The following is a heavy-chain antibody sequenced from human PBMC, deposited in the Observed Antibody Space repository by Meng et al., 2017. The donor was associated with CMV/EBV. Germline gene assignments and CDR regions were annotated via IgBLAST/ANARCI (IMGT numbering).Heavy chain of an antibody. D-gene: IGHD6-6*01. Sequence: SETLSLTCAVYGGSFSGYYWSWIRQPPGKGLEWIGEINHSGSTNYNPSLKSRVTIPVDTSKNQFSLKLSSVTAADTAVYYCARGPARLGYYWGQGTLVTVSS. CDR1: GGSFSGYY. V-gene: IGHV4-34*01. CDR2: INHSGST. J-gene: IGHJ4*02. CDR3: ARGPARLGYY.